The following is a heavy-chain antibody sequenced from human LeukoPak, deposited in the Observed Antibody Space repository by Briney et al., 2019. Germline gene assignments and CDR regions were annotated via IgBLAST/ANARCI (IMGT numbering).Heavy chain of an antibody. V-gene: IGHV1-18*01. CDR3: ARDPDYDILTGYPFDY. Sequence: EASVKVSCKASGYTFTSYGISWVRQAPGQGLEWMGWISAYNGNTNYAQKLQGRATMTTDTSTGTAYMELRSLRSDDTAVYYCARDPDYDILTGYPFDYWGQGTLVTVSS. CDR1: GYTFTSYG. D-gene: IGHD3-9*01. CDR2: ISAYNGNT. J-gene: IGHJ4*02.